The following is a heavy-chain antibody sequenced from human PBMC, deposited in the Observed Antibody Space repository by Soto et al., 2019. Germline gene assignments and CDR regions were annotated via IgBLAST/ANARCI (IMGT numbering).Heavy chain of an antibody. CDR1: RFTFSSYA. CDR2: ISDSGANT. CDR3: AKSVYGYQYYFDY. Sequence: GGSLRLSCAASRFTFSSYAMSWVRQAPGKGLEWVSAISDSGANTYYADSVKGRFTISRDNSKNTLYLQMNSLRAEDTAVYYCAKSVYGYQYYFDYWGQGTLVTVSS. J-gene: IGHJ4*02. D-gene: IGHD5-18*01. V-gene: IGHV3-23*01.